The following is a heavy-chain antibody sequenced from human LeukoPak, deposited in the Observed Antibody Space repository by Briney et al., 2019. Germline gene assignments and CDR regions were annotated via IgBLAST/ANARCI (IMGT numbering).Heavy chain of an antibody. CDR1: GFTFSSYA. CDR3: ARDRAVAGSIDY. Sequence: PGGSLRLSCAASGFTFSSYAMHWVRQAPGKGLEWVAVIWYDGSNKYYADSVKGRFTISRDNSKNTLYLQMNSLRAEDTAVYYCARDRAVAGSIDYWGQGTLVTVSS. CDR2: IWYDGSNK. J-gene: IGHJ4*02. V-gene: IGHV3-33*08. D-gene: IGHD6-19*01.